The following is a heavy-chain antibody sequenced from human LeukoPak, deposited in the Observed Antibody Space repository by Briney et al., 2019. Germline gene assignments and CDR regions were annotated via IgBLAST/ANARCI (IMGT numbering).Heavy chain of an antibody. CDR3: ARDLKRFLEWLLPDYYYYYMDV. CDR1: GYTFTSYG. J-gene: IGHJ6*03. Sequence: GASVKVSCKASGYTFTSYGISWVRQAPGQGLEWMGWISAYNGNTNYAQKLQGRVTMTTDTSTSTAYMELRSLRSDDTAVYYCARDLKRFLEWLLPDYYYYYMDVWGKGTTVTVSS. D-gene: IGHD3-3*01. CDR2: ISAYNGNT. V-gene: IGHV1-18*01.